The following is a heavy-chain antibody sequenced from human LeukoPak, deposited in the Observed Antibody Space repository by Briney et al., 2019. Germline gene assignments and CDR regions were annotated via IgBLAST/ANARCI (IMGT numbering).Heavy chain of an antibody. Sequence: QPGGSLRLSCAASGFTFDDYAMHWVRQAPGKGLEWVSVISWDGSSTYYADSVKGRFTISRDNNKGSLYLQMNSLRAEDTAVYYCARVIYGGNSVYFDYWGQGTLVTVSS. J-gene: IGHJ4*02. CDR3: ARVIYGGNSVYFDY. V-gene: IGHV3-43D*03. CDR1: GFTFDDYA. D-gene: IGHD4-23*01. CDR2: ISWDGSST.